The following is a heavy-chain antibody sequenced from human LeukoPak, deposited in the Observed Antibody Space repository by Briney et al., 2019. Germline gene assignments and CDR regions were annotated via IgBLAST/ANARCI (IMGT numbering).Heavy chain of an antibody. J-gene: IGHJ3*02. D-gene: IGHD6-13*01. V-gene: IGHV3-30*04. CDR2: ISYDGSDK. CDR1: GFTFSSYA. CDR3: ARDYSSSWSRSAFDI. Sequence: GGSLRLSCAASGFTFSSYAMHWVRQAPGKGLEWVAVISYDGSDKYYADSVKGRFTISRDNSKNTLYLQMNSLRAEDTAVYYCARDYSSSWSRSAFDIWGQGTMVTVPS.